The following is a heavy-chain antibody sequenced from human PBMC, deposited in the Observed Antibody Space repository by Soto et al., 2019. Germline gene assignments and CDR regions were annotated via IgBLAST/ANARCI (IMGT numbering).Heavy chain of an antibody. CDR3: ARGKDQRNTQTYSYFDS. CDR1: GFTLSGYW. D-gene: IGHD5-18*01. V-gene: IGHV3-74*01. Sequence: EVQLVESGGGLVQPGGSVRLSCAASGFTLSGYWMHWVRQVPGKGLVWVSRVNSDGSMTAYADSVKGRFTISRDNAKNTLYLQVNSLKADDTAVYYCARGKDQRNTQTYSYFDSWGQGTQVAVSS. J-gene: IGHJ4*02. CDR2: VNSDGSMT.